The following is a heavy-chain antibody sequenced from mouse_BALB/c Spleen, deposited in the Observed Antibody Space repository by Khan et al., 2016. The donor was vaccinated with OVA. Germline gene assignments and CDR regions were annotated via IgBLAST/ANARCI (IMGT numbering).Heavy chain of an antibody. CDR1: GFTFSNYW. CDR3: WILL. V-gene: IGHV6-6*02. Sequence: EVQLQESGGGLVQPGGSMKLSCVASGFTFSNYWMNWVRQSPEKGLEWVAEIRLKSDDYVTHYAEYVKGRFTISRADYKSSVYLQMNNLRAEDTGIYYCWILLWGQGITLTVSS. J-gene: IGHJ2*01. CDR2: IRLKSDDYVT.